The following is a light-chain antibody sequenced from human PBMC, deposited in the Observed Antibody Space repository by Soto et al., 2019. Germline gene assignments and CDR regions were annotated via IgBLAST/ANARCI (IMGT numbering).Light chain of an antibody. CDR1: QTVSNNY. CDR2: DAS. CDR3: QQYGSSLTWT. Sequence: EIVLTQSPATLSLSPGERATLSCRASQTVSNNYLAWYQQKPGQAPRLLIYDASSRATGIPDRFSGSGSGTDFTLTISGLEPEDFAVYYCQQYGSSLTWTFGQGTKVDIK. J-gene: IGKJ1*01. V-gene: IGKV3-20*01.